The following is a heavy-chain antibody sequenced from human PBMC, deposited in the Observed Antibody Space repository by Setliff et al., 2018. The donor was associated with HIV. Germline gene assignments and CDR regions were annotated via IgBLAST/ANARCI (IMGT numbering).Heavy chain of an antibody. D-gene: IGHD4-17*01. J-gene: IGHJ5*02. V-gene: IGHV4-4*02. CDR2: AYHSGTT. Sequence: PSETLSLTCAVSRDSISSRNWWSWVRQPPGKGLEWIGSAYHSGTTYYNPSLNSRVTISVDTSKNQFSLNLRSVTASDTAVYYCARGPYGDPWKLFDPWGQGLLVTVSS. CDR1: RDSISSRNW. CDR3: ARGPYGDPWKLFDP.